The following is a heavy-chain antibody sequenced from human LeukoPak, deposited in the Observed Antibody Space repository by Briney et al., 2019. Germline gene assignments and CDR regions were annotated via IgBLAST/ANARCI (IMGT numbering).Heavy chain of an antibody. Sequence: SGGSLRLSCAASGFILSEYRMNWVHQAPGKGLEWVSYISSSSSTIYYADSVKGRFTISRDNAKNSLYLQMNSLRAEDTAVYYCARDLERWLQFTPCDYWGQGTLVTVSS. D-gene: IGHD5-24*01. CDR1: GFILSEYR. V-gene: IGHV3-48*01. CDR2: ISSSSSTI. J-gene: IGHJ4*02. CDR3: ARDLERWLQFTPCDY.